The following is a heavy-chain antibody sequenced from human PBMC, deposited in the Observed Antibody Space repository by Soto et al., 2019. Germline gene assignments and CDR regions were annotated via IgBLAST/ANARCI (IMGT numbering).Heavy chain of an antibody. CDR3: ATGQWKIGHYDILTVHTGMDV. CDR1: ESPLTYLS. Sequence: XSVPVSRTVSESPLTYLSRHWVRQSRGKGLAWMGGFDPEDGETIYAQKFQGRVTMTEDTSTDTAYMELSSLRSEDTAVYYCATGQWKIGHYDILTVHTGMDVWGQGTTVTVSS. V-gene: IGHV1-24*01. J-gene: IGHJ6*02. D-gene: IGHD3-9*01. CDR2: FDPEDGET.